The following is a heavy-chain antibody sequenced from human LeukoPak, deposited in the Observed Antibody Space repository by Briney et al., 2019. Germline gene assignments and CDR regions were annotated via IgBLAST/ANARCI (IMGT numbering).Heavy chain of an antibody. D-gene: IGHD2-2*01. V-gene: IGHV5-51*01. Sequence: GESLKISCKGSGYSFTRSWIGWVRQMPGKGLEWMGILYPGDSDTRYSPSFQGQVTISADKSISTAYLQWSSPKAADTAMYYCAKLFSRDYVDYWGQGTLVTVSS. CDR2: LYPGDSDT. CDR3: AKLFSRDYVDY. J-gene: IGHJ4*02. CDR1: GYSFTRSW.